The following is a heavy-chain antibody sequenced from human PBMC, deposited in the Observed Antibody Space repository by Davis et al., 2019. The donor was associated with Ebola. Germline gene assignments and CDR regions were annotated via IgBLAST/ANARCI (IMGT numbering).Heavy chain of an antibody. CDR1: GFSFSDST. CDR3: TSTTVSRGDY. D-gene: IGHD4-17*01. V-gene: IGHV3-73*01. J-gene: IGHJ4*02. Sequence: GESLKISCAASGFSFSDSTMHWVRQASGKGLEWVGRIRSKANSYATAYAASVKGRFTISRDDSKNTAYLQMNSLKTEDTAVYYCTSTTVSRGDYWGQGTLVIVSS. CDR2: IRSKANSYAT.